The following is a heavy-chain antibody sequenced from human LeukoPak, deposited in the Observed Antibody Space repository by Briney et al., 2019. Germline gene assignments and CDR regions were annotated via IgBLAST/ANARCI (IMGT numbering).Heavy chain of an antibody. CDR2: IKSKTDGGTT. V-gene: IGHV3-15*01. J-gene: IGHJ4*02. Sequence: GGSLRLSCAASGFTFSNAWMSWVRQAPGKGLEWVGRIKSKTDGGTTDYAAPVKGRFTISRDDSKNTLYLQMNSLKTKDTAVYYCAMPRGYVNDAHDCWGQGTLVTVSS. CDR3: AMPRGYVNDAHDC. CDR1: GFTFSNAW. D-gene: IGHD5-12*01.